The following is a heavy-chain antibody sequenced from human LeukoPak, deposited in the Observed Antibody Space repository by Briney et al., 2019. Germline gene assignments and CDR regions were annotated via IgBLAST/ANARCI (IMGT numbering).Heavy chain of an antibody. D-gene: IGHD2-21*01. CDR3: ARVSSLWAFDY. J-gene: IGHJ4*02. CDR2: IRPDGSTT. CDR1: GFTFSTYW. V-gene: IGHV3-74*01. Sequence: GGSLRLSCAASGFTFSTYWMRWVRQIPGEGLVWVSRIRPDGSTTAYADSVRGRFTISRDNARNTLYLQLTSLGAEDTAIYYCARVSSLWAFDYWGQGTLVTVSS.